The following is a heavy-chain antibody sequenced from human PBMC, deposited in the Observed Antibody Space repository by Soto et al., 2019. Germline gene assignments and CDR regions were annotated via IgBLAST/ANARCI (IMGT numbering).Heavy chain of an antibody. V-gene: IGHV3-33*08. J-gene: IGHJ4*01. CDR3: ATDAGSAPFDY. D-gene: IGHD3-10*01. Sequence: GGSLRLSCAASGFTFRTYGMHWVRQAPGKGLEWVAVIWSDGSYKIYADSVKGRFTISRDNSKNTLYLQLNSLRVEDTAVYYCATDAGSAPFDYWGHGTLVTVYS. CDR1: GFTFRTYG. CDR2: IWSDGSYK.